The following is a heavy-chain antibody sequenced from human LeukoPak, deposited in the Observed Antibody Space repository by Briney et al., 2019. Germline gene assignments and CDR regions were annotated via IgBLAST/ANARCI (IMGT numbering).Heavy chain of an antibody. CDR1: GYTFTSYY. Sequence: ASVKVSCKASGYTFTSYYMHWVRQAPGQGLEWMGIINPSGGSTSYAQKFQGRVTMTRDMSTSTVYMELSSLRSEDTAVYYCARGFRSSGWYEMVYYYYMDVWGKGTTVTVSS. J-gene: IGHJ6*03. CDR3: ARGFRSSGWYEMVYYYYMDV. D-gene: IGHD6-19*01. CDR2: INPSGGST. V-gene: IGHV1-46*01.